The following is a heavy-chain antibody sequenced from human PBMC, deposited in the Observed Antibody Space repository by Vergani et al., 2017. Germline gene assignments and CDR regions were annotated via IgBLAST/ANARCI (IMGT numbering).Heavy chain of an antibody. D-gene: IGHD4-11*01. V-gene: IGHV3-20*04. Sequence: EVQLVESGGGVVRPGGSLRLSCAASGFTFDDYGMSWVRQAPGKGLEWVSGINWNGGSTGYADSVKGRFTISRDNSKNTLYLQMNSLRAEDTAVYYCARRTVDYYYYYMDVWGKGTTVTVSS. CDR3: ARRTVDYYYYYMDV. CDR1: GFTFDDYG. CDR2: INWNGGST. J-gene: IGHJ6*03.